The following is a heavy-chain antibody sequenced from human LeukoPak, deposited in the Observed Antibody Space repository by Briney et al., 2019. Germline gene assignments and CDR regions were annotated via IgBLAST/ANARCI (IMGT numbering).Heavy chain of an antibody. CDR3: ASHYYDSSGYYFATGSWFDP. CDR1: GGSISSGSYY. V-gene: IGHV4-61*02. Sequence: SSETLSLTCTVSGGSISSGSYYWSWIRQSAGRGLEWIGRIYTSGSTNYNPSLKSRLTISADTSKNQFSLKLSSVTAADTAVYYCASHYYDSSGYYFATGSWFDPWGQGTLVTVSS. J-gene: IGHJ5*02. CDR2: IYTSGST. D-gene: IGHD3-22*01.